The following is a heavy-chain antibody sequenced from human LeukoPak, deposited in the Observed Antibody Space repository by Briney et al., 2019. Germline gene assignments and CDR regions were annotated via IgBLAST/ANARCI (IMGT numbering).Heavy chain of an antibody. D-gene: IGHD1-7*01. CDR3: ARWSNWNYVFDY. CDR1: GYTFTSYA. V-gene: IGHV1-3*01. J-gene: IGHJ4*02. Sequence: ASVKVSCKASGYTFTSYAMHWVRQAPGQRLEWMGWINAGNGNTKYSQKFQGRVTITRNTSASTAYMELSSLRSEDTAVYYCARWSNWNYVFDYWGQGTLVTVSS. CDR2: INAGNGNT.